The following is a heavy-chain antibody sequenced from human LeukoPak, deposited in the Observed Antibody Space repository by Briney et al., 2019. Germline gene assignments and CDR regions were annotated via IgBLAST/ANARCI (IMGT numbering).Heavy chain of an antibody. D-gene: IGHD5-12*01. Sequence: PGGSLRLSCAASGFTFNDYTMHWVRQVPGKGLEWVSLISWDGGSTYYADSVKGRFTISRDNSKNSLYLQMNSLRTEDTALYYCAKDIKAGYSGYGGGFDYWGQGTLVTVSS. V-gene: IGHV3-43*01. CDR1: GFTFNDYT. CDR3: AKDIKAGYSGYGGGFDY. J-gene: IGHJ4*02. CDR2: ISWDGGST.